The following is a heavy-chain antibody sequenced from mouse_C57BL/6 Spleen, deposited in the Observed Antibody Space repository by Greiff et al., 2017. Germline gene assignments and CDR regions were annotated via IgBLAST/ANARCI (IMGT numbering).Heavy chain of an antibody. D-gene: IGHD1-1*01. V-gene: IGHV2-3*01. CDR3: AKQVAYGSSYEGDMDY. J-gene: IGHJ2*01. CDR1: GFSLTSYG. Sequence: QVQLKESGPDLVEPSQSLSITCTVSGFSLTSYGVSWVRQTPGRGLEWLGVIGGDGSANYHSDLISRLGISKDNAKSQVFLKLNRLQTHETDTYYGAKQVAYGSSYEGDMDYWGQGTTLTVSS. CDR2: IGGDGSA.